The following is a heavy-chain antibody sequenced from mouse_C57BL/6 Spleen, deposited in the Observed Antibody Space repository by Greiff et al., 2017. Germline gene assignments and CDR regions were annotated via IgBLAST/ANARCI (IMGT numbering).Heavy chain of an antibody. CDR1: GYTFTSYW. J-gene: IGHJ2*01. V-gene: IGHV1-72*01. D-gene: IGHD2-5*01. CDR3: ARSPTYYSNYDYDY. Sequence: QVQLKQPGAELVKPGASVKLSCKASGYTFTSYWMHWVKQRPGRGLEWIGRIDPNSGGTKYNEKFKSKATLTVDKPSSTAYMQVSSLTSEDSAVYYCARSPTYYSNYDYDYWGQGTTLTVSS. CDR2: IDPNSGGT.